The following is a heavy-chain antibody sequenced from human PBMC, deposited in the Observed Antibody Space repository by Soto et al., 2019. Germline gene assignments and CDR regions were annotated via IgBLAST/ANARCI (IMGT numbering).Heavy chain of an antibody. Sequence: ASVKVSCKASGYTFTSYDIYWVRQATGQGLEWMGWMNPNTGNSGYAQKFQGRVTMTSDTSISTAHMELSSLRSEDTAVYYCARRAETNGWNGFGADKYYFDFWGQGXLVTVYS. CDR1: GYTFTSYD. CDR2: MNPNTGNS. V-gene: IGHV1-8*01. J-gene: IGHJ4*02. CDR3: ARRAETNGWNGFGADKYYFDF. D-gene: IGHD1-1*01.